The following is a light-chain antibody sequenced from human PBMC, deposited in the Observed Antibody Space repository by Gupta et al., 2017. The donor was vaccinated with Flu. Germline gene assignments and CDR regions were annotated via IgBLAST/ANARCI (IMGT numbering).Light chain of an antibody. J-gene: IGLJ2*01. CDR3: RSYGGDNTLL. CDR2: EVT. Sequence: EVTKRPSGVPDRFSASKFGDTAYLTVSGLQADDEADYFCRSYGGDNTLLFGGGTQLTVL. V-gene: IGLV2-8*01.